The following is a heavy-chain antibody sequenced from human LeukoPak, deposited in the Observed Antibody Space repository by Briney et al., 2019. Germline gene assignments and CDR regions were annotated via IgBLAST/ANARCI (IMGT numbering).Heavy chain of an antibody. CDR1: EFSFSTNW. CDR3: ANAPRGGVSY. Sequence: GGSLRLSCATSEFSFSTNWMHWVRQTPGKGLEWVAELNEDGSVKYYVDSVKGRFTISRDNAKSLLFLQMYNLRTEDTGVYFCANAPRGGVSYWGRGTLVTVSS. D-gene: IGHD2-21*01. CDR2: LNEDGSVK. V-gene: IGHV3-7*01. J-gene: IGHJ4*02.